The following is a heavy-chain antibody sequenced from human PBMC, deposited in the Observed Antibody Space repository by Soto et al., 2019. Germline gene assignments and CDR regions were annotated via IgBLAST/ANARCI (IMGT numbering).Heavy chain of an antibody. J-gene: IGHJ3*02. D-gene: IGHD6-19*01. V-gene: IGHV1-69*01. CDR1: GGTFSSYA. CDR2: IIPIFGTA. CDR3: ASDFSQCSGGHDDFES. Sequence: QVPLVQSGAEVKKPGSSVKVSCKASGGTFSSYAISWVRQAPGQGLEWMGGIIPIFGTANYAQKFQGRVTITADEPTSTPDMRRSSLRSEDMPVYYCASDFSQCSGGHDDFESWGQGTMLTVSS.